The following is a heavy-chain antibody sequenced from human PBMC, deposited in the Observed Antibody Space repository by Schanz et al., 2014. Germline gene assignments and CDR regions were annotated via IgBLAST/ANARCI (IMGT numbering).Heavy chain of an antibody. Sequence: QVQLVESGGGVVQPGRSLRLSCAASGFTFSTYAIHWVRQAPGKGLEWVAVISYDGSNKYYADSVKGRFTISRDNSKNTLYLQMNSLRAEDTAVYFCARDGGRDGYNLAFDVWGQGTLVTVSS. V-gene: IGHV3-30*04. CDR1: GFTFSTYA. CDR3: ARDGGRDGYNLAFDV. D-gene: IGHD5-12*01. CDR2: ISYDGSNK. J-gene: IGHJ3*01.